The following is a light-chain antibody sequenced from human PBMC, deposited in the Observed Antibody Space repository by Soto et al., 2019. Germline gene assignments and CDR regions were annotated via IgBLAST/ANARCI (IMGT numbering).Light chain of an antibody. CDR1: SSDVGGYNY. CDR2: DVS. J-gene: IGLJ2*01. Sequence: QSVLTQPASVSGPPGQSITISCTGTSSDVGGYNYVSWYQQHPGKAPKPMIYDVSNRPSGVSNRFSGSKSGNTASLTISGLQAEDEADYYCSSYTSSSTVVFGGGTKVTVL. CDR3: SSYTSSSTVV. V-gene: IGLV2-14*01.